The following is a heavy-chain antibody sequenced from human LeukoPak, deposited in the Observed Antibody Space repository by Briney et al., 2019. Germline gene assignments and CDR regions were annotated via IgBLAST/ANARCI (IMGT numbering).Heavy chain of an antibody. CDR1: GFTFDDYA. CDR3: AKAAVIVLMVYAPYFDY. V-gene: IGHV3-9*01. J-gene: IGHJ4*02. CDR2: ISWNSGSI. Sequence: GRSLRLSCAASGFTFDDYAMHWVRQAPGKGLEWVSGISWNSGSIGYADSVKGRFTISRDNSKNTLYLQMNSLRAEDTAVYYCAKAAVIVLMVYAPYFDYWGQGTLVTVSS. D-gene: IGHD2-8*01.